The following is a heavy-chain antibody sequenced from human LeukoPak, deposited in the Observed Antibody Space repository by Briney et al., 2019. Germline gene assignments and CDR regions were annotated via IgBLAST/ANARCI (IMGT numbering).Heavy chain of an antibody. CDR3: ARDLPLFPGIAAAGTYAFDI. Sequence: NPSETLSLTCAVYGGSFSGYYWSWIRQRPGKGLEWIGEINHSGSTNYNPSLKSRVTISVDTSKSQFSLKLSSVTAADTAVYYCARDLPLFPGIAAAGTYAFDIWGQGTMVTVSS. CDR1: GGSFSGYY. J-gene: IGHJ3*02. CDR2: INHSGST. V-gene: IGHV4-34*01. D-gene: IGHD6-13*01.